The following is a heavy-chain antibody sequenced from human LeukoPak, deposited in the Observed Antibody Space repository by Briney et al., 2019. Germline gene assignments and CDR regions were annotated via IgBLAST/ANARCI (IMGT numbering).Heavy chain of an antibody. CDR3: ARDRYGDSRIIDY. J-gene: IGHJ4*02. CDR1: GGSVSSYY. D-gene: IGHD4-17*01. V-gene: IGHV4-59*02. Sequence: SETLSLTCTVSGGSVSSYYWSWIRQPPGKGLEWIGYIYYRGSTNYNPSLKSRVTISVDTSKNQFSLKLSSVSAADTAVFYCARDRYGDSRIIDYWGQGTLVTVSS. CDR2: IYYRGST.